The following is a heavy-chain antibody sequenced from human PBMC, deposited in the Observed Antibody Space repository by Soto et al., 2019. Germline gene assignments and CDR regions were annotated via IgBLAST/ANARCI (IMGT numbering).Heavy chain of an antibody. CDR2: ISGSGGST. CDR3: AKVRDTAMVAYYFDY. D-gene: IGHD5-18*01. CDR1: GVTFSSYA. J-gene: IGHJ4*02. V-gene: IGHV3-23*01. Sequence: GGCLRLSCAASGVTFSSYAMSWVRKAPGKGLEWVSAISGSGGSTYYADSVKGRFTISRDNSKNTLYLQMNSLRAEDTAVYYCAKVRDTAMVAYYFDYWGQGTLVTVSS.